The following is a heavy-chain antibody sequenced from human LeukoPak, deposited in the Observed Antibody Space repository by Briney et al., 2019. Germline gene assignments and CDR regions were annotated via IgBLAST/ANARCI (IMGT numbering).Heavy chain of an antibody. Sequence: SVKVSCKASGYTFIRYAINWLRQVPGQGLEWMGGIIPIFGTANYAQKFQGRVTITADESTSTAYMELSSLRSEDTAVYYCARMPVNYYDSSGYQNYFDYWGQGTLVTISS. D-gene: IGHD3-22*01. CDR3: ARMPVNYYDSSGYQNYFDY. CDR2: IIPIFGTA. J-gene: IGHJ4*02. V-gene: IGHV1-69*13. CDR1: GYTFIRYA.